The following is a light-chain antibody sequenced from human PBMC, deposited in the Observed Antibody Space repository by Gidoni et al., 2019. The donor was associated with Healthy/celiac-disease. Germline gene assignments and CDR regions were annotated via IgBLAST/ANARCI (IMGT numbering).Light chain of an antibody. CDR2: DAS. J-gene: IGKJ2*01. CDR1: KSVSSY. CDR3: QQRSNWPST. V-gene: IGKV3-11*01. Sequence: EIVLTQSPATLSLSPGESATLSCRASKSVSSYLAWYQQKPGQAPRLLIYDASNRATGIPARFSGSGSGTDFTLTISSLEPEDFAVYYCQQRSNWPSTFGQGTKLEIK.